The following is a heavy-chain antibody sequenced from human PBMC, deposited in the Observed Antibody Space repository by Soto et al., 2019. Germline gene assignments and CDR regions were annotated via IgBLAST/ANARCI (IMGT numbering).Heavy chain of an antibody. J-gene: IGHJ4*02. CDR1: GGSFSGYY. CDR2: INHSGST. V-gene: IGHV4-34*01. CDR3: ARGRSYGYSVLDY. D-gene: IGHD5-18*01. Sequence: SETLSLTCAVYGGSFSGYYWSWIRQPPGKGLEWIGGINHSGSTNYNPSLKSRVTISVDTSKNQFSLRLSSVTAADTAVYYCARGRSYGYSVLDYWGQGTLVTVSS.